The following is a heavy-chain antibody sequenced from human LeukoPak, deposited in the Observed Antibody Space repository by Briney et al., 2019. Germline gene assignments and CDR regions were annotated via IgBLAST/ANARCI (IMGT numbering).Heavy chain of an antibody. J-gene: IGHJ5*02. CDR3: ARERSYCSSTGCHIRANWFDP. CDR1: GGSISSYY. D-gene: IGHD2-2*01. CDR2: IYYSGST. Sequence: PSETLSLTCTVSGGSISSYYWSWIRQPPGKGLEWIGYIYYSGSTNYNPSLKSRVTISVDTSKNQFSLKLSSVTAADTAVYYCARERSYCSSTGCHIRANWFDPWGQGTLVTVSS. V-gene: IGHV4-59*01.